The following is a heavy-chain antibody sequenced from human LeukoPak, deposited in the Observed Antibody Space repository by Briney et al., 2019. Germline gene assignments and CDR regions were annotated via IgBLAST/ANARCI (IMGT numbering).Heavy chain of an antibody. J-gene: IGHJ5*02. CDR1: GFTFSSFE. V-gene: IGHV3-48*03. CDR3: ARDLVVRGRWSWFDP. D-gene: IGHD3-10*01. CDR2: ISSSGSTI. Sequence: PGGSLRLSCAASGFTFSSFEMNWVRQAPGKGLEWVSYISSSGSTIYYADSVKGRFTISRDNAKNSLHLQMNSLRVEDMAVYYCARDLVVRGRWSWFDPRGQGTLVTVSS.